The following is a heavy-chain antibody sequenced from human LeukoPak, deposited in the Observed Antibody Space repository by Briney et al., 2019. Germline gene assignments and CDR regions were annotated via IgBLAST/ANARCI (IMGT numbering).Heavy chain of an antibody. CDR2: IYYSGST. V-gene: IGHV4-59*08. J-gene: IGHJ5*02. Sequence: SETLSLTCSVSGGSISIYYWSWIRQPPGKGLEWIGYIYYSGSTNYNPSLKSRVTISVDTSKNQFSLKLNSVTAADTAVYYCARLLSSTWYWFDPWGQGTLVTVSS. CDR3: ARLLSSTWYWFDP. CDR1: GGSISIYY. D-gene: IGHD6-13*01.